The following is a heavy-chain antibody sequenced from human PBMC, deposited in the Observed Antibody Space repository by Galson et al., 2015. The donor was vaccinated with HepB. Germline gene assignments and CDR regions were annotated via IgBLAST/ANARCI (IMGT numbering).Heavy chain of an antibody. CDR3: ARDPPREYSSGWYDWYFNL. D-gene: IGHD6-19*01. V-gene: IGHV1-2*02. J-gene: IGHJ2*01. CDR2: INPNSGGT. CDR1: GYTFTGYY. Sequence: SVKVSCKASGYTFTGYYMHWVRQAPGQGLEWMGWINPNSGGTNYAQKFQGRVTMTGDTSISTAYMELSRLRSDDTAVYYCARDPPREYSSGWYDWYFNLWGRGTLVTVSS.